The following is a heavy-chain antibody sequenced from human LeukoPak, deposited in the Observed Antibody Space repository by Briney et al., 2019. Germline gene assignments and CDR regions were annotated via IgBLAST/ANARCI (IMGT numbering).Heavy chain of an antibody. V-gene: IGHV4-61*02. CDR2: IYPSGST. D-gene: IGHD5-18*01. CDR1: GDSISTGNYY. CDR3: ARHRGYSYGPYYYYYYMDV. Sequence: SETLSLTCTVSGDSISTGNYYWNWLRQPAGKGLEWIGRIYPSGSTNYNPSLESRVTISVDTSKNQFSLKLSSVTAADTAVYYCARHRGYSYGPYYYYYYMDVWGKGTTVTVSS. J-gene: IGHJ6*03.